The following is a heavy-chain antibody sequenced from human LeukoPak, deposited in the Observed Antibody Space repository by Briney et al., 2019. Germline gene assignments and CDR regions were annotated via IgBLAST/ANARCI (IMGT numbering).Heavy chain of an antibody. Sequence: GGSLRLSCAASGFPFSSHAMSWVRQAPGKGLKWVSGISGDGGTTYYADSVKGRFTISRDNSRNTLYLQMSTLRDEDTAVYYCAKDGGVTGYYSRGYLDYWGQGTLVTVSS. V-gene: IGHV3-23*01. D-gene: IGHD3-9*01. J-gene: IGHJ4*02. CDR3: AKDGGVTGYYSRGYLDY. CDR2: ISGDGGTT. CDR1: GFPFSSHA.